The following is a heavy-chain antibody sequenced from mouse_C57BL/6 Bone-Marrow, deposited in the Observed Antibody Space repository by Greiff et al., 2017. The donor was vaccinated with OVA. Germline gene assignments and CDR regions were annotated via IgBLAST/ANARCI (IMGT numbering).Heavy chain of an antibody. J-gene: IGHJ3*01. CDR1: GYSITSGYY. Sequence: EVKLVESGPGLVKPSQSLSLTCSVTGYSITSGYYWNWIRQFPGNKLEWMGYISYDGSNNYNPSLKNRISITRDTSKNQVFLKLNSVTTEDTATYYCARAYYAKGFAYWGQGTLVTVSA. V-gene: IGHV3-6*01. D-gene: IGHD1-1*01. CDR3: ARAYYAKGFAY. CDR2: ISYDGSN.